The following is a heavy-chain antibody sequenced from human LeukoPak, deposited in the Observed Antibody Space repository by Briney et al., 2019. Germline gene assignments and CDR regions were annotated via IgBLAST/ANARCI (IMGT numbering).Heavy chain of an antibody. CDR3: ARGLRYYYDSSGYFDY. V-gene: IGHV1-69*05. Sequence: SVKVSCKASGGTFSSYAISWVRQAPGQGLEWMGGIIPIFGTANYAQKSQGRVTITTDESTSTAYMELSSLRSEDTAVYYCARGLRYYYDSSGYFDYWGQGTLVTVSS. J-gene: IGHJ4*02. CDR2: IIPIFGTA. CDR1: GGTFSSYA. D-gene: IGHD3-22*01.